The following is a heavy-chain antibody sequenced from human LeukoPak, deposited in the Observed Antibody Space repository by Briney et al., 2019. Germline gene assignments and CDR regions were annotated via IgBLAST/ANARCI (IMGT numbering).Heavy chain of an antibody. Sequence: SETLSLTCTVSGGSISSSSYYWGWIRQPPGKGLEWIGSIYYSGSTYYNPSLKSRVTISVDTSKNQFSLKLSSVTAADTAVYYCARVYDSSGYAFDYWGQGTLVTVSS. CDR3: ARVYDSSGYAFDY. CDR2: IYYSGST. J-gene: IGHJ4*02. D-gene: IGHD3-22*01. CDR1: GGSISSSSYY. V-gene: IGHV4-39*01.